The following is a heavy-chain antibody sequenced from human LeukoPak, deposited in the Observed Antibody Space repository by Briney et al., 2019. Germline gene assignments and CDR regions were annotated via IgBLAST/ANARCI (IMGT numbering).Heavy chain of an antibody. D-gene: IGHD5-24*01. V-gene: IGHV3-66*01. Sequence: GGSLRLSCAASGFTVNNNYITWVRQAPGKVLEWVSVIYSGGATNHADSVRGRFIISRDNSKNTVYLQMNSLRANDTAVYYCARGGRLQFPIRSYYYMDVWGNGTTVTVSS. CDR3: ARGGRLQFPIRSYYYMDV. J-gene: IGHJ6*03. CDR1: GFTVNNNY. CDR2: IYSGGAT.